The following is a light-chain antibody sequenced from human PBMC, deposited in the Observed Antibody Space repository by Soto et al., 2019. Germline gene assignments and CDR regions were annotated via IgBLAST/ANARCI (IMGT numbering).Light chain of an antibody. CDR2: GAS. V-gene: IGKV3-20*01. CDR1: QSVASYY. J-gene: IGKJ4*01. Sequence: EIVLTQSPGTLSLSPGERATLSCRASQSVASYYLAWYQQKPGQAPRLLIYGASSRATGIPDRFSGGGSGTDFTLTLSRLEPEDCAVYYCQQYGGSPPLSFGGGTRVEI. CDR3: QQYGGSPPLS.